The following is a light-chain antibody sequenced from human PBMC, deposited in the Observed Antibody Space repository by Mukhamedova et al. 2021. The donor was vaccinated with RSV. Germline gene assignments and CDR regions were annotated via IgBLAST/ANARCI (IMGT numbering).Light chain of an antibody. CDR2: TDN. Sequence: ISCAGSNSNIGAGYVVNWYQQILGGAPQLLINTDNQRPSGVPDRFSGSKSDTSASLAISGLQADDEADYYCQSYDDSLGVVFGGGT. CDR1: NSNIGAGYV. CDR3: QSYDDSLGVV. V-gene: IGLV1-40*01. J-gene: IGLJ2*01.